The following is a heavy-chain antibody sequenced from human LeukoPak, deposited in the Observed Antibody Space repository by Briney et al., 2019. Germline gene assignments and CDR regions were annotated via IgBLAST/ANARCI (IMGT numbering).Heavy chain of an antibody. CDR2: KSGSGGST. Sequence: GGSLTLSCAPSGFTFRNHPMSCARHAPGGALEGGSAKSGSGGSTSYADSVKGRFTISRDNSKNTLYLQMNSLRAEDTAVYYCAKRGNYCSSWYCYFDYWGQGTLVTV. D-gene: IGHD6-13*01. CDR1: GFTFRNHP. J-gene: IGHJ4*02. V-gene: IGHV3-23*01. CDR3: AKRGNYCSSWYCYFDY.